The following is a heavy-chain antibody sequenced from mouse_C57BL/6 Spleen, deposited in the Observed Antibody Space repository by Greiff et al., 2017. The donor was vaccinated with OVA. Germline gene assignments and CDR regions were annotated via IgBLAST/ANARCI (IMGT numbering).Heavy chain of an antibody. Sequence: VKLQESGPGLVAPSPSLSITCTVSGFSLNSYGVSWVRQPPGQGLEWLGVIWGDGGTNYHSALIARLSISKDNSKSQVFLKLNSLQTDDTATYYCAKQNDDGNFDYWGQGTTLTVSS. V-gene: IGHV2-3*01. D-gene: IGHD2-1*01. CDR2: IWGDGGT. CDR3: AKQNDDGNFDY. CDR1: GFSLNSYG. J-gene: IGHJ2*01.